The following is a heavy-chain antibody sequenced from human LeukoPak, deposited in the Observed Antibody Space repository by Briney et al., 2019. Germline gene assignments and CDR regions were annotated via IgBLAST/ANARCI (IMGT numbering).Heavy chain of an antibody. CDR1: GYTFTGYY. D-gene: IGHD2-2*01. CDR2: INPNSGGT. J-gene: IGHJ5*02. CDR3: ARDGDQLLKLGFFDP. Sequence: PSASVKVSCKASGYTFTGYYMHWVRQAPRQGLEWMVWINPNSGGTNYAQKFQGRVTMTRDTSISTAYMELSRLRSDDTAVYYCARDGDQLLKLGFFDPWGQGTLVTVSS. V-gene: IGHV1-2*02.